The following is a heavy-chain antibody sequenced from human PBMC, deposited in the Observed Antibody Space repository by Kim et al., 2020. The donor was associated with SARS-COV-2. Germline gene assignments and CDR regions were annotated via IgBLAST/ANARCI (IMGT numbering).Heavy chain of an antibody. CDR3: ARGGPECVSCYRYYYMDV. V-gene: IGHV4-30-2*01. J-gene: IGHJ6*03. CDR1: GGSVSSGGYS. Sequence: SETLSLTCAVSGGSVSSGGYSWSWIRQPPGKGLEWMGYIYQSGSTYYNPSLKSRVTISVDRSKNQFSLKLSSVTAADTAVYYCARGGPECVSCYRYYYMDVWGNGATVTVSS. D-gene: IGHD2-2*01. CDR2: IYQSGST.